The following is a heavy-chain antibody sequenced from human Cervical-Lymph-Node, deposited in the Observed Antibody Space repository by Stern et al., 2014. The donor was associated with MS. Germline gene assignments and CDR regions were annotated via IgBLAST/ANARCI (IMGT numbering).Heavy chain of an antibody. CDR1: GYTFTKYA. CDR2: INAGNGDT. D-gene: IGHD4-17*01. CDR3: ATSTVNAFDI. Sequence: VQLVQSGAEVKKPGASVKVSCKASGYTFTKYAVHWVRQAPGQRLELVGWINAGNGDTKYSQQFRGRVTITRDTSASTVYMELSSLRSEDTAVYYCATSTVNAFDIWGQGTVVIVSS. J-gene: IGHJ3*02. V-gene: IGHV1-3*01.